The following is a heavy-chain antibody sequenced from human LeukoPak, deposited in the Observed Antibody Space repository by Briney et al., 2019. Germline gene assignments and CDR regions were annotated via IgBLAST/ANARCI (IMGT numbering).Heavy chain of an antibody. D-gene: IGHD1-26*01. V-gene: IGHV4-61*02. CDR2: IYTSGST. Sequence: SQTLSLTCTVSGGSISSGSYYWSWIRQPAGKGLEWIGRIYTSGSTNYNPSLKSRVTISVDTSKNQFSLKLSSVTAADTAVYYCAREGSVGATTVTQPLDYWGQGTLVTVSS. J-gene: IGHJ4*02. CDR3: AREGSVGATTVTQPLDY. CDR1: GGSISSGSYY.